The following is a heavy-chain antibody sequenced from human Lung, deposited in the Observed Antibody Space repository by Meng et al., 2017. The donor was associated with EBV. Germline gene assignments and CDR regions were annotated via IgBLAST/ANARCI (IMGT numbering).Heavy chain of an antibody. CDR1: GFTFSSYA. CDR2: MSGSSGST. J-gene: IGHJ4*02. Sequence: EVQLVESGGAVVQPGGSLIRSFAASGFTFSSYAMSWVRQAPGKGLEWVSGMSGSSGSTYYADSVKGRFSISRDNSKNTLYLQMNSLRAEDTAVYYCAKGGVYGDYVGYWGQGTLVTVSS. D-gene: IGHD4-17*01. V-gene: IGHV3-23*04. CDR3: AKGGVYGDYVGY.